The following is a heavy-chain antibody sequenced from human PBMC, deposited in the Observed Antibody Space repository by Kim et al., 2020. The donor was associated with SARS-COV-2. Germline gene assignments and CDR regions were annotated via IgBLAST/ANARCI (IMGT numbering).Heavy chain of an antibody. CDR1: GGSISSYY. V-gene: IGHV4-4*07. CDR2: MYTSGST. D-gene: IGHD6-13*01. Sequence: SETLSLTCTVSGGSISSYYWSWIRQPAGKGLEWIGRMYTSGSTNYTPSPKRRVTMSVDTSKNQFSLKLSSVTAADTAVYYCARVGVIAAAEYYYYGMDVWGQGTTVTVSS. J-gene: IGHJ6*02. CDR3: ARVGVIAAAEYYYYGMDV.